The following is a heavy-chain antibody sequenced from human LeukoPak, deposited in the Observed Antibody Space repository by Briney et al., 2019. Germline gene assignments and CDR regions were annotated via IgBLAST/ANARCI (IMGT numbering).Heavy chain of an antibody. CDR2: INPNSGGT. D-gene: IGHD2-15*01. CDR1: GYTFTGYY. J-gene: IGHJ4*02. Sequence: APVKVSCKASGYTFTGYYMHWVRQAPGQGLEWMGRINPNSGGTNYAQKFQGRVTMTRDTSISTAYMELSRLRSDDTAVYYCASDPYCSGGSCTIAPDYWGQGTLVTVSS. CDR3: ASDPYCSGGSCTIAPDY. V-gene: IGHV1-2*06.